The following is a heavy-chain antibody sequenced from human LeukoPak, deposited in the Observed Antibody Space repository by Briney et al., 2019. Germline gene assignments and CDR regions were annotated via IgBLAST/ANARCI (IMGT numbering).Heavy chain of an antibody. CDR3: ARGTASTFYGSGSYLYGMDV. CDR1: GFTFSSYE. D-gene: IGHD3-10*01. CDR2: ISSSGSTI. Sequence: GGSLRLSCAATGFTFSSYEMNWVRQAPGKGLEWVSYISSSGSTIYYADSVKGRFTISRDNAKNSLYLQMNSLRAEDTAVYYCARGTASTFYGSGSYLYGMDVWGKGTTVTVSS. V-gene: IGHV3-48*03. J-gene: IGHJ6*04.